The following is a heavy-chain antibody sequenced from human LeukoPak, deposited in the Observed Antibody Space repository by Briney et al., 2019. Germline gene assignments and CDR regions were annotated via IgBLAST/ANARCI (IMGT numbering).Heavy chain of an antibody. CDR2: MNPNSGNT. V-gene: IGHV1-8*01. CDR1: GYTFTSYD. J-gene: IGHJ3*02. CDR3: ARGLRSSGDAFDI. Sequence: ASVKVSCKASGYTFTSYDIHWVRQATGQGLEWMGWMNPNSGNTGYAQKFQGRVTMTRNTSISTAYMELSSLRSEDTAVYYCARGLRSSGDAFDIWGQGTMVTVSS. D-gene: IGHD6-25*01.